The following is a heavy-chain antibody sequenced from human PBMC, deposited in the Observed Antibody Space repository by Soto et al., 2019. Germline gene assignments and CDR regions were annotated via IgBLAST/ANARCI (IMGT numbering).Heavy chain of an antibody. CDR2: IYSGGST. V-gene: IGHV3-53*01. Sequence: GGSLRLSCAASGFSVSTNYMTWVRQAPGEGLEWVSVIYSGGSTYYADSVKGRFTISRDNSKNTLHLQINSLRAEDTAVYYCARGSGSLYYFDFWGRGTLVTVSS. CDR3: ARGSGSLYYFDF. CDR1: GFSVSTNY. J-gene: IGHJ4*02. D-gene: IGHD6-25*01.